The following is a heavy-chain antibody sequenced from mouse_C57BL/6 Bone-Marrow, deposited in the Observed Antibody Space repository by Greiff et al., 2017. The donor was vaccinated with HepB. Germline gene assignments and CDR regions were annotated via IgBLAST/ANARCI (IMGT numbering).Heavy chain of an antibody. D-gene: IGHD1-2*01. CDR1: GYAFSSSW. V-gene: IGHV1-82*01. CDR2: IYPGDGDT. Sequence: VQLQESGPELVKPGASVKISCKASGYAFSSSWMNWVKQRPGKGLEWIGRIYPGDGDTNYNGKFKGKATLTADKSSSTAYMQLSSLTSEDSAVYFCARPAWYFDVWGTGTTVTVSS. CDR3: ARPAWYFDV. J-gene: IGHJ1*03.